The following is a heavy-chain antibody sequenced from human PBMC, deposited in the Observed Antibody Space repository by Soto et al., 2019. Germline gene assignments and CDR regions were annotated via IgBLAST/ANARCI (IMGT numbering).Heavy chain of an antibody. Sequence: PGGSLRLSCAGSGFTFSNYAMTWVRQAPGKGLEWVSTTRSNGEYTYYADSVKGRFTVSRDNSQNALFLEMSSLRAEDTAVYYCASRDPGTSVDYWGQGTLVTVSS. CDR1: GFTFSNYA. CDR2: TRSNGEYT. CDR3: ASRDPGTSVDY. V-gene: IGHV3-23*01. J-gene: IGHJ4*02. D-gene: IGHD1-7*01.